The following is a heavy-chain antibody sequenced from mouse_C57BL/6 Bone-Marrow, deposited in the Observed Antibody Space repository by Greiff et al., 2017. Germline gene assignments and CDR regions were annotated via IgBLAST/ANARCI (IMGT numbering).Heavy chain of an antibody. J-gene: IGHJ2*01. D-gene: IGHD4-1*01. CDR3: ARLGRYFDY. V-gene: IGHV3-6*01. CDR2: ISYDGSN. CDR1: GYSITSGYY. Sequence: ESGPGLVKPSQSLSLTCSVTGYSITSGYYWNWIRQFPGNKLEWMGYISYDGSNNYNPSLKNRISITRDTSKNQFFLKLNSVTTEDIATYYCARLGRYFDYWGQGTTLTVSS.